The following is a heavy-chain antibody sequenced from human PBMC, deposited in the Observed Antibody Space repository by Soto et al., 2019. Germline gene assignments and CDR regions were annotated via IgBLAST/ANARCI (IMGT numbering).Heavy chain of an antibody. CDR2: INPNSGGT. CDR1: GYTFTGYY. V-gene: IGHV1-2*02. CDR3: ARSIAAAGIDAFDI. Sequence: ASVKVSCKASGYTFTGYYMHWVRRAPGQGLEWMGWINPNSGGTNYAQKFQGRVTMTRDTSISTAYMELSRLRSDDTAVYYCARSIAAAGIDAFDIWGQGTMVTVSS. J-gene: IGHJ3*02. D-gene: IGHD6-13*01.